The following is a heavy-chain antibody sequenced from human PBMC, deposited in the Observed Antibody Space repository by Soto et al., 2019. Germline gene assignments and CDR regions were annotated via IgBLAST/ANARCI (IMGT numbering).Heavy chain of an antibody. J-gene: IGHJ4*02. CDR1: GYTFTSYD. CDR2: MNPNSGNT. D-gene: IGHD3-16*01. V-gene: IGHV1-8*01. CDR3: AGHGGGLGELYR. Sequence: VASVKVSCKASGYTFTSYDINWVRQATGQGLEWMGWMNPNSGNTGYAQKFQGRVTMTRNTSISTAYMELSSLRSEDTAVYYCAGHGGGLGELYRWGQGTLVTVSS.